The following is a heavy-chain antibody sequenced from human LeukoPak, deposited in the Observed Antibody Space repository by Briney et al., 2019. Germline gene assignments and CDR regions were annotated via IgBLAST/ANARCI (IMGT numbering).Heavy chain of an antibody. D-gene: IGHD6-19*01. CDR3: AKEPRLPVAGIY. CDR1: GFTFSSYE. V-gene: IGHV3-48*03. Sequence: GGSLRLSCAASGFTFSSYEMNWVRQAPGKGLEWVSYISPSGSPIYYADSVKGRFTISRDNSKNTLYLQMNILRAEDTAVYYCAKEPRLPVAGIYWGQGTLVTVSS. CDR2: ISPSGSPI. J-gene: IGHJ4*02.